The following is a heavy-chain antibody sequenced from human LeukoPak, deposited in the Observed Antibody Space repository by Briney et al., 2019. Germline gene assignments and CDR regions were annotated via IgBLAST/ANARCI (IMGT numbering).Heavy chain of an antibody. D-gene: IGHD4-11*01. Sequence: GGSLRLSCAASGFTFSSYAMHWIRQAPGKGLEYVSAISKNGDSTFHAISVKGRFTISRDNSKNTLYLQMGSLRPEDMAVYYCATMDYSNQFFQHWGQGSLVTVSS. J-gene: IGHJ1*01. V-gene: IGHV3-64*01. CDR3: ATMDYSNQFFQH. CDR1: GFTFSSYA. CDR2: ISKNGDST.